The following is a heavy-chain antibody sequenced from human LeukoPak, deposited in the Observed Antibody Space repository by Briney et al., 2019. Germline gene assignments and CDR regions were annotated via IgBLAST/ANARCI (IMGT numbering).Heavy chain of an antibody. V-gene: IGHV4-34*01. D-gene: IGHD1-26*01. Sequence: KPSETLSLTCAVYGGSFSGYFWNWIRQPPGKGLEWIGEINHSGSTNYNPSLKSRVTISVDTSKNQFSLKLSSVTAADTAVYYCARDGGTAVGATYFDYWGQGTLVTVSS. J-gene: IGHJ4*02. CDR3: ARDGGTAVGATYFDY. CDR2: INHSGST. CDR1: GGSFSGYF.